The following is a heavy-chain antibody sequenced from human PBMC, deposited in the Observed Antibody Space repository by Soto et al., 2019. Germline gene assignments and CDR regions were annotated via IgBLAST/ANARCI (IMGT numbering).Heavy chain of an antibody. Sequence: QVQLVESGGGVVQPGRSLRLSCAASGFTFSSYGMHWVRQAPGKGLEWVAVISYDGSNKYYADSVKGGFTISRDNSKNTLYLQMNSLRAEDTAVYYCAKETTDESWNDYWGQGTLVTVSS. D-gene: IGHD1-1*01. V-gene: IGHV3-30*18. J-gene: IGHJ4*02. CDR1: GFTFSSYG. CDR2: ISYDGSNK. CDR3: AKETTDESWNDY.